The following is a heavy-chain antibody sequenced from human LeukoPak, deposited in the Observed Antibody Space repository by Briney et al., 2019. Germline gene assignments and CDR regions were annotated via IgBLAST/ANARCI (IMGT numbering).Heavy chain of an antibody. CDR3: ARDYKYAFDN. CDR2: IGIDSGNT. Sequence: GGSLRLSCAASGFTFCDYSMNWVRQAPGKGLEWISYIGIDSGNTNYADSVKGRFTISGDKAKNSLYLQMNSLRVEDTAVYYCARDYKYAFDNWGQGTLVTVSS. D-gene: IGHD5-24*01. J-gene: IGHJ4*02. V-gene: IGHV3-48*01. CDR1: GFTFCDYS.